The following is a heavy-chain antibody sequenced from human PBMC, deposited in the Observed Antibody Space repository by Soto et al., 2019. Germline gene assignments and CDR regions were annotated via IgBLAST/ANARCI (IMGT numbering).Heavy chain of an antibody. CDR3: AVGYSGYDPYYFDY. CDR1: GYTLTELT. V-gene: IGHV1-24*01. D-gene: IGHD5-12*01. CDR2: FDPEDRET. J-gene: IGHJ4*02. Sequence: ASLKLSFQYSGYTLTELTMHCMRQAPGKGLEWMGGFDPEDRETIYAQKFQGRVTMTEDTSTDTAYMELSSLRSEDTAVYYCAVGYSGYDPYYFDYWGQGTLVTVSS.